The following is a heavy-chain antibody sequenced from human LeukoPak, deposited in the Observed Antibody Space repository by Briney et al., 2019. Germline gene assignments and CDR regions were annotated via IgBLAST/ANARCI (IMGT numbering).Heavy chain of an antibody. Sequence: GASVKVSCKVSGYTLTELSMHWVRQAPGQGLEWMGWISVYNGNTNYAQKLQGRVTMTTDTSTSTAYMELRSLRSADTAVYYCARDSSSGLFDYWGQGTLVTVSS. CDR2: ISVYNGNT. J-gene: IGHJ4*02. D-gene: IGHD6-19*01. V-gene: IGHV1-18*01. CDR1: GYTLTELS. CDR3: ARDSSSGLFDY.